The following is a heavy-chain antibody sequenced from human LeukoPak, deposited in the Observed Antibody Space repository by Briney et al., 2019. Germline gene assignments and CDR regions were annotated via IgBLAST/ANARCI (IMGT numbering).Heavy chain of an antibody. Sequence: SETLSLTCAVSGGSISSYYWSWIRQPPGKGLEWVGYTYYSGSTNYNPSLKSRVTISVDTSKNQFSLKLSSVTAADTAVYYCARDLGYSNYYYGMDVWGQGTTVTVSS. V-gene: IGHV4-59*01. J-gene: IGHJ6*02. CDR1: GGSISSYY. CDR3: ARDLGYSNYYYGMDV. CDR2: TYYSGST. D-gene: IGHD4-11*01.